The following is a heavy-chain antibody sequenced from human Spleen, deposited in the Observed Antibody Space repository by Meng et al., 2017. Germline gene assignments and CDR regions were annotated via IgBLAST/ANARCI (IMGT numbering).Heavy chain of an antibody. CDR2: INPNSGGT. J-gene: IGHJ4*02. CDR1: GYTFTGYY. CDR3: AIPQDCSGGSCYLDY. Sequence: QVLLVQSGAEAKKPGASVKVSCKASGYTFTGYYMHWVRQAPGQGLEWMGRINPNSGGTNYAQKFQGRVTMTRDTSITTAYMELSRLRSDDTAMYYCAIPQDCSGGSCYLDYWGQGTLVTVSS. V-gene: IGHV1-2*06. D-gene: IGHD2-15*01.